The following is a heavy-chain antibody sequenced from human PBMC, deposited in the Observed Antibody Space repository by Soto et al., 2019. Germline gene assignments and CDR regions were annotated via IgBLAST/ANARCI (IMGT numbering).Heavy chain of an antibody. CDR1: VFTVSRSG. D-gene: IGHD3-3*01. J-gene: IGHJ6*04. Sequence: GXSLILSWAASVFTVSRSGMHGVRQATGKALEWVAVIWYDGSNKYYADSVKGRFTISRDNSKNTLYLQMNSLRAEDKAVYYCASAYDFSSGYYTPYYYYGRDVWGKGTRGIVYS. CDR2: IWYDGSNK. V-gene: IGHV3-33*01. CDR3: ASAYDFSSGYYTPYYYYGRDV.